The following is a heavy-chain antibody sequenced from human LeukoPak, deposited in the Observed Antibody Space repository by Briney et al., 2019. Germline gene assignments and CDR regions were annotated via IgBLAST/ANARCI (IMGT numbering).Heavy chain of an antibody. CDR2: IISSSSYI. CDR1: VFTFSSYS. CDR3: ASKDY. J-gene: IGHJ4*02. V-gene: IGHV3-21*01. Sequence: GGSLRLSCAASVFTFSSYSMNWVRQAPGKWLEWVSSIISSSSYIYYADSVKGRFTISRENAKNSLYLQMNSLRDEDTAVYYCASKDYWGQGTLVTVSS.